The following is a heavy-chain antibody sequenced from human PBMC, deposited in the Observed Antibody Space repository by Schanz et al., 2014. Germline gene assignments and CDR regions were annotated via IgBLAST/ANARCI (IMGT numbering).Heavy chain of an antibody. J-gene: IGHJ4*02. CDR1: GFTFSTTG. D-gene: IGHD2-2*01. V-gene: IGHV3-30*02. Sequence: QVRLVESGGGVVQPGGSLRLSCAASGFTFSTTGMHWVRQAPGKGLVWVTYIRYDGINKYYADSVKGRFTVSRDNSKNTLFLQMSSLRAEDTAVYYCAKVAPAATYLDSWGLGTLVTVSS. CDR3: AKVAPAATYLDS. CDR2: IRYDGINK.